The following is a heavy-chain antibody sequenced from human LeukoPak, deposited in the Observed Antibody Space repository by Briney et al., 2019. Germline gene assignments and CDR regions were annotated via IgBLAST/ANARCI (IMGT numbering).Heavy chain of an antibody. CDR3: ARDNGKWSGIFDY. J-gene: IGHJ4*02. CDR2: IYTSGST. V-gene: IGHV4-4*07. Sequence: SETLSLTCTVSGGSITSFNWSWIRQPAGKGLEWIGRIYTSGSTNYNPSLKSRVTMSADTSKNQFSLKLSSVTAADAALYFCARDNGKWSGIFDYWGQGTLVTVSS. D-gene: IGHD3-10*01. CDR1: GGSITSFN.